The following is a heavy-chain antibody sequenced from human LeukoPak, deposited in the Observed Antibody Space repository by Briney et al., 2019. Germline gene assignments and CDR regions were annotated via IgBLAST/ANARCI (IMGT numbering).Heavy chain of an antibody. CDR2: ISGYNGDT. V-gene: IGHV1-18*01. D-gene: IGHD3-16*01. CDR1: GYTFTSYG. Sequence: ASVKVSCKASGYTFTSYGIPWVRQAPGQGLEYMGWISGYNGDTKSVQKFQDRVTLTTDTSTSTAYMELRSLRSDDTAVYFCARDWEGELTYWGQGTLVTVSS. J-gene: IGHJ4*02. CDR3: ARDWEGELTY.